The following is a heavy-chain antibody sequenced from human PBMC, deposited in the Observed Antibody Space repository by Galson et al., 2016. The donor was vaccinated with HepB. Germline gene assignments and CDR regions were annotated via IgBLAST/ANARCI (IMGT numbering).Heavy chain of an antibody. CDR2: IGGITSAI. CDR3: ASGLGSSWFAY. J-gene: IGHJ4*02. D-gene: IGHD6-13*01. Sequence: SLRLSCAASGLTFSSQSMTWVRQAPGKGLEWISFIGGITSAIFYADSVKGRFTISRDNAKNSLFLQMNSLRDDDTAVYYCASGLGSSWFAYWGQGTLVSVSS. CDR1: GLTFSSQS. V-gene: IGHV3-48*02.